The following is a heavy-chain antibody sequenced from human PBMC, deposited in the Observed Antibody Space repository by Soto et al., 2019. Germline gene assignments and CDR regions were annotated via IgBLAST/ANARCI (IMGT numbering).Heavy chain of an antibody. CDR3: ARDRGSYRYFDY. Sequence: PGGSLRLSCAASGFTFSSYAMHWVRQAPGKGLEWVAVISYDGSNKYYADSVKGRFTISRDNSKNTLYLQMNSLRAEDTAVYYCARDRGSYRYFDYWGQGTLVTVSS. J-gene: IGHJ4*02. CDR1: GFTFSSYA. CDR2: ISYDGSNK. V-gene: IGHV3-30-3*01. D-gene: IGHD1-26*01.